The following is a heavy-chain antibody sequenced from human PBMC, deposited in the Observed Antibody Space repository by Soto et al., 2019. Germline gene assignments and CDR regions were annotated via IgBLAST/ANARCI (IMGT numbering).Heavy chain of an antibody. V-gene: IGHV4-30-2*01. D-gene: IGHD6-13*01. J-gene: IGHJ5*02. CDR3: ARGKIVNSSRRLPLFDP. Sequence: PSETLSLTCAVSGGSISSGCYSWSWIRQPPGKGLEWIGYIYHSGSTYYNPSLKSRVTISVDRSKNQFSLKLSSVTAADTAVYFCARGKIVNSSRRLPLFDPWGQGTLVTVSS. CDR1: GGSISSGCYS. CDR2: IYHSGST.